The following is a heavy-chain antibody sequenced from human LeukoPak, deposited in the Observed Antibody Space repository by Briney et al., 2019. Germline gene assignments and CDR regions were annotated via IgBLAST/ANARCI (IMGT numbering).Heavy chain of an antibody. J-gene: IGHJ6*03. CDR3: ARWTSYDFWSGYTYYYYYYMDV. CDR1: GFIFSSYW. Sequence: GGSLRLSCAASGFIFSSYWMSWVRQAPRKGREWVANVKQDGSQKYYVDSVKGRFTISRDNAKNSLYLQMNSLRAEDTAVYYCARWTSYDFWSGYTYYYYYYMDVWGKGTTVTVSS. D-gene: IGHD3-3*01. CDR2: VKQDGSQK. V-gene: IGHV3-7*01.